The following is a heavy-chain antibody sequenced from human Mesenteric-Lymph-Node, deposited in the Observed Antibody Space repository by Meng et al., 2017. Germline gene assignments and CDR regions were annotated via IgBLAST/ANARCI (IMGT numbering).Heavy chain of an antibody. J-gene: IGHJ4*02. CDR3: ARVRRFGVVIIPPYFDY. CDR1: GGSCSGYY. D-gene: IGHD3-3*01. Sequence: QQGGAGLLNPSESLCPTSAGFGGSCSGYYWSWIRQPPGKGLEWIGEINHSGSTNYNPSLKSRVTISVDTSKNQFSLKLSSVTAADTAVYYCARVRRFGVVIIPPYFDYWGQGTLVTVSS. V-gene: IGHV4-34*01. CDR2: INHSGST.